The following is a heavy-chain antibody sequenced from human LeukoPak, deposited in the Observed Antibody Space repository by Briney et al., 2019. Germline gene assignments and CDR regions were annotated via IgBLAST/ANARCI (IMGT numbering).Heavy chain of an antibody. CDR3: ARGVTLDY. V-gene: IGHV3-48*04. D-gene: IGHD2-21*02. J-gene: IGHJ4*02. CDR2: ISSGDNIM. CDR1: GFTFSSYS. Sequence: GGSLRLSCAASGFTFSSYSMNWVRQAPGKGLEWVSYISSGDNIMFYADSVKGRLIISRDNAKNSLYLQMNSLTAEDTAVYYCARGVTLDYWGQGTLVTVSS.